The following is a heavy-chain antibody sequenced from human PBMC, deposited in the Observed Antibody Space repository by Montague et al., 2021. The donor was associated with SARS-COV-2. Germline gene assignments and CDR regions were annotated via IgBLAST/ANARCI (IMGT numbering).Heavy chain of an antibody. D-gene: IGHD4-23*01. CDR3: ARVAQLLLGNPQNLFDP. CDR1: GFSFSSYA. V-gene: IGHV3-30-3*01. CDR2: ISFDGNDR. Sequence: SLRLSCAASGFSFSSYAMHWVRQPPGKGLEWLAVISFDGNDRYYAGSLRGRFTISRDNSKDTLYLQLTDLRSDDTGVYYCARVAQLLLGNPQNLFDPWGQGTLDTVST. J-gene: IGHJ5*02.